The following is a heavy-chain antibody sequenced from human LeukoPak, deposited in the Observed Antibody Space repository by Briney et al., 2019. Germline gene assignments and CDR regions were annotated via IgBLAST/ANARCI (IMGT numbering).Heavy chain of an antibody. CDR3: ARDWGSIKVIADY. J-gene: IGHJ4*02. Sequence: APVNVSCKATGCTFTSYGISWVRQAPGQGLEWMGWISSNSDNTNYAQKLQGRVTMTTDTSTSTAYMELRSLRSDDTALYFCARDWGSIKVIADYWGQGTLVTVSS. CDR1: GCTFTSYG. D-gene: IGHD7-27*01. CDR2: ISSNSDNT. V-gene: IGHV1-18*01.